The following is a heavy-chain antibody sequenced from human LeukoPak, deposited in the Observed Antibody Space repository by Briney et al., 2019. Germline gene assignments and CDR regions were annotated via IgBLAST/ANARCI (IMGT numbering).Heavy chain of an antibody. CDR2: INPNSGGT. CDR3: ARVLEWEPLLDY. V-gene: IGHV1-2*02. CDR1: GYTFTGYY. D-gene: IGHD1-26*01. J-gene: IGHJ4*02. Sequence: ASVKVSCKASGYTFTGYYMHWVRQAPGQGLEWMGWINPNSGGTNYAQKFQGRVTMTRDTSISTAYMELSRMRSDDTAVYYCARVLEWEPLLDYWGQGTLVTVSS.